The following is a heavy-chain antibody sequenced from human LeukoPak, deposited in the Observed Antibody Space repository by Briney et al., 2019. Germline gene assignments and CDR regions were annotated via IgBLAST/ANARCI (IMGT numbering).Heavy chain of an antibody. CDR2: INPNSGDA. V-gene: IGHV1-2*02. CDR1: GYTFTDYY. J-gene: IGHJ5*02. D-gene: IGHD1-26*01. Sequence: ASVKVSCKASGYTFTDYYMHWVRQAPGQGLEWMGWINPNSGDANYAQRFQVRVTMTRDTSISTAYMEVSSLRSDDTAIYYCARVFGAPGSFAFDPWGQGTLVTVSS. CDR3: ARVFGAPGSFAFDP.